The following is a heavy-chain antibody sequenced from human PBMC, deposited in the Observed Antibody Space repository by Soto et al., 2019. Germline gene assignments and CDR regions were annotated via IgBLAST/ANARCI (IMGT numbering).Heavy chain of an antibody. CDR3: ARESGITGTRAFNY. CDR2: IFFNGIT. Sequence: QVQLQESGPGLVKSTQTLSLTCAVSGDSISNGPYFWTWIRQPPGKGLEWLGYIFFNGITFYSPSLQSRLTISVDTSRNHFSLDMTSVTAADTAIYYCARESGITGTRAFNYWGQGILVTVSS. CDR1: GDSISNGPYF. V-gene: IGHV4-31*11. J-gene: IGHJ4*02. D-gene: IGHD1-20*01.